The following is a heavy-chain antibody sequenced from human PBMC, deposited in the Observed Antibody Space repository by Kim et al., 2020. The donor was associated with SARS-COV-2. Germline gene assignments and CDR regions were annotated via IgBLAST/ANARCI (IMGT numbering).Heavy chain of an antibody. D-gene: IGHD3-3*01. CDR3: TRTISAAY. J-gene: IGHJ4*02. CDR2: YGGNT. V-gene: IGHV3-49*02. Sequence: YGGNTEYAASVKGRFTISRDDSNSIAYLQMNSLKTEDTAVYYCTRTISAAYWGQGTLVTVSS.